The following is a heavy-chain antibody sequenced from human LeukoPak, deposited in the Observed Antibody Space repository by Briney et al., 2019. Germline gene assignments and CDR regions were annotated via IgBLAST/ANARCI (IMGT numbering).Heavy chain of an antibody. V-gene: IGHV4-39*01. CDR1: GGSLSSSSYY. D-gene: IGHD1-26*01. CDR3: ARQRFGDNDGIVGFLDY. CDR2: IYYSGST. J-gene: IGHJ4*02. Sequence: SETLSLTCTVSGGSLSSSSYYWGWIRQPPGKGLEWIGSIYYSGSTYYNPSLKSRVTISVDTSKNQFSLKLSSVTAADTAVYYCARQRFGDNDGIVGFLDYWGQGTLVTVSS.